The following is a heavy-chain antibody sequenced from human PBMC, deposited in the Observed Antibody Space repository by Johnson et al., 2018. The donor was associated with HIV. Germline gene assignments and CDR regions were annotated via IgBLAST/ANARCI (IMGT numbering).Heavy chain of an antibody. CDR3: ARDSDISLGVAGAFDI. CDR2: ITGNGGST. D-gene: IGHD3-9*01. V-gene: IGHV3-64*01. CDR1: GFTFSSYA. Sequence: VQLVESGGGLVQPGGSLRLSCAASGFTFSSYAINWVRQAPGKGLEYVSGITGNGGSTYYANSVKGRFTISRDNSKNTLDLQMNSLRAEDTAVYYCARDSDISLGVAGAFDIWGQGTMVTVSA. J-gene: IGHJ3*02.